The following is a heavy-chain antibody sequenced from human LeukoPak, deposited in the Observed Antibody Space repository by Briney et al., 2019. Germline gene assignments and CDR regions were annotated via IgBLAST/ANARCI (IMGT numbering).Heavy chain of an antibody. V-gene: IGHV3-23*01. CDR2: ISGSGGST. CDR1: GITFSRFW. Sequence: GGSLRLSCAASGITFSRFWMSWVRQAPGKGLEWVSAISGSGGSTYYADSVKGRFTISRDNSKNTLYLQMNSLRDEDTAVYYCARDGGSSWSYFDYWGQGTLVTVSS. J-gene: IGHJ4*02. CDR3: ARDGGSSWSYFDY. D-gene: IGHD6-13*01.